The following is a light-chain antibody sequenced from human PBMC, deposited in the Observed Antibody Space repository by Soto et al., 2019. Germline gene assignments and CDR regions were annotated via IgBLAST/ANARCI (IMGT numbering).Light chain of an antibody. J-gene: IGKJ1*01. CDR1: ETISTY. Sequence: DIQMTQSPSSLSASVGDRGTITCRASETISTYLNWYQQQPGKAPKVLIYSASTLQSGVPSRFSGSGSGTDFTLTISSLQPEDFATYFCQQSYHTPRTVGQGTKVDI. CDR3: QQSYHTPRT. V-gene: IGKV1-39*01. CDR2: SAS.